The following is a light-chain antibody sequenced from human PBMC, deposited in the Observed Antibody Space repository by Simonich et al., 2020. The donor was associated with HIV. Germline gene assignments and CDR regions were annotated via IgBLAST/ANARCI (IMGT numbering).Light chain of an antibody. V-gene: IGKV1-5*03. CDR1: QSISCW. CDR2: KAS. CDR3: QQYNSYWT. J-gene: IGKJ1*01. Sequence: DIQMTQSPSTLSGSVGDRVTITCRASQSISCWLAWYQQKPGKAPKLLIYKASSLESGVPSRFSGSGSGTEFTLTIASLQPDDSATYYCQQYNSYWTFGQGTKVEIK.